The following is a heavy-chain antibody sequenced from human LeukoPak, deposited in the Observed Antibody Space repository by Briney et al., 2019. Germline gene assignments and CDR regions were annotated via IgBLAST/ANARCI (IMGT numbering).Heavy chain of an antibody. CDR2: IYASGST. CDR1: GGSISSYY. Sequence: SETLSHTCTVSGGSISSYYWSWIRQPAGKGLEWIGRIYASGSTNYNPSLKSRVTMSVDTSKSQFSLKLISVTAADTAVYYCARDPRGIVGANHNWFDPWGQGTLVTVSS. D-gene: IGHD1-26*01. CDR3: ARDPRGIVGANHNWFDP. J-gene: IGHJ5*02. V-gene: IGHV4-4*07.